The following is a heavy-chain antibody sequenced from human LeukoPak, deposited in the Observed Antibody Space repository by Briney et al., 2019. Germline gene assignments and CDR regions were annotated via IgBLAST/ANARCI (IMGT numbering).Heavy chain of an antibody. V-gene: IGHV4-59*01. CDR3: ARSLQFNGYFDY. D-gene: IGHD4-11*01. CDR2: IYYSGST. Sequence: SETLSLTCTVSGGSISSYYWSWIRQPPGKGLEWIGYIYYSGSTNYNPSLKSRVTISVDTSKNQFSLKLSSVTAADTAVYYCARSLQFNGYFDYWGQGTLVTVSS. CDR1: GGSISSYY. J-gene: IGHJ4*02.